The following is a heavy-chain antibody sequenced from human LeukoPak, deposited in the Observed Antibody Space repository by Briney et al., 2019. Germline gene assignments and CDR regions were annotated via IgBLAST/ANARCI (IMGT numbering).Heavy chain of an antibody. J-gene: IGHJ4*02. CDR3: ASGGSSWHYFDY. CDR1: GGSISSGSYY. V-gene: IGHV4-61*02. Sequence: PSQTLSLTCTVSGGSISSGSYYWSWLRQPAGKGPEWIGRINTSGNTKYNPSLNSRVTISVDTSKNQFSLKLSSVTAADTAVYYCASGGSSWHYFDYWGQGTLVTVSS. D-gene: IGHD6-13*01. CDR2: INTSGNT.